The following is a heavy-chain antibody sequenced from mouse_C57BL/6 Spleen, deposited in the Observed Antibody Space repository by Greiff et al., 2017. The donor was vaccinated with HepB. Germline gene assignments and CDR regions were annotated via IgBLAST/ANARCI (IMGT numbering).Heavy chain of an antibody. J-gene: IGHJ1*03. CDR1: GYTFTDYY. CDR3: ARDYGSSLGWYFDV. D-gene: IGHD1-1*01. V-gene: IGHV1-26*01. CDR2: INPNNGGT. Sequence: EVQLQQSGPELVKPGASVKISCKASGYTFTDYYMNWVKQSHGKSLEWIGDINPNNGGTSYNQKFKGKATLTVDKSSSTAYMELRSLTSEDSAVYYCARDYGSSLGWYFDVWGTGTTVTVSS.